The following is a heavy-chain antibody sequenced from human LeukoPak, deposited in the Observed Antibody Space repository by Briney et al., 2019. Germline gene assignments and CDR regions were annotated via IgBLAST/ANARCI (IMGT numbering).Heavy chain of an antibody. D-gene: IGHD6-13*01. CDR1: GGSFSGYY. CDR3: ARQRAASGIRNVDY. V-gene: IGHV4-34*01. Sequence: SETLSLTCAVYGGSFSGYYWSWIRQPPGKGLEWIGSMYYSGSTYYNPSLKSRVTISVDTSKNQFSLKLSSVTAADTAVYYCARQRAASGIRNVDYWGQGTLVTVSS. CDR2: MYYSGST. J-gene: IGHJ4*02.